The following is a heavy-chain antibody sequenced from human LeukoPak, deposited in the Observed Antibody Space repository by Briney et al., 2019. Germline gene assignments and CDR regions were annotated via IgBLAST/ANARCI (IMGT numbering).Heavy chain of an antibody. CDR2: INPNSGGT. J-gene: IGHJ4*02. CDR1: GYTFTNYY. V-gene: IGHV1-2*02. D-gene: IGHD3-3*01. Sequence: EASVKVSCKTSGYTFTNYYIHWVRQAPGQGLEWMGWINPNSGGTNYEQKFQGRVTLTRDTSISTAYMELNRLRSDDTAVFYCASGADIWSGYHEYYFDYWGQGTLVTVSS. CDR3: ASGADIWSGYHEYYFDY.